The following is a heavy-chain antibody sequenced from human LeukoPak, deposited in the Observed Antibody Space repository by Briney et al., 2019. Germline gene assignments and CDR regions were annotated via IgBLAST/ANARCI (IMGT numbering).Heavy chain of an antibody. Sequence: SETLSLTCTVSGGSISSYYWSWIRQPPGKGLEWIGYIYYSGSTNYNPSLKSRVTISVDTSKNQFSLKPSSVTAADTAVYYCARVDPYGDYFDYWGQGTLVTVSS. CDR1: GGSISSYY. CDR2: IYYSGST. J-gene: IGHJ4*02. CDR3: ARVDPYGDYFDY. D-gene: IGHD4-17*01. V-gene: IGHV4-59*01.